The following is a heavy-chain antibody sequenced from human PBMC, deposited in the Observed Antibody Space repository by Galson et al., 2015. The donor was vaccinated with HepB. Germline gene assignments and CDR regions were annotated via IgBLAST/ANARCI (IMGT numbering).Heavy chain of an antibody. D-gene: IGHD2-2*01. Sequence: SVKVSCKASDYSFTNFGISWVRQAPGQGLEWMGWISAYNGNTEYAQNLQGRVTMTADTSTGTAYMVLRSLRSDDTAIYYCARARYSTSPPDFWGRGTLVTVSS. CDR2: ISAYNGNT. V-gene: IGHV1-18*04. CDR3: ARARYSTSPPDF. J-gene: IGHJ4*02. CDR1: DYSFTNFG.